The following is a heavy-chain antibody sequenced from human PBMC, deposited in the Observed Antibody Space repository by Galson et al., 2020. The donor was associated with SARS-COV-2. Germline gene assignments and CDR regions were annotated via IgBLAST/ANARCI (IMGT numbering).Heavy chain of an antibody. Sequence: GESLKISCAASGFSFTNAWMSWVRQAPGKGLEWVGRIKSKTDGGTTDYAAPVKGRFTISSDDSKNTLYLQMNSPKTEDTAVYYCTTPAAGYDLWGCGYWGQGTLVTVSS. V-gene: IGHV3-15*01. J-gene: IGHJ4*02. D-gene: IGHD5-12*01. CDR1: GFSFTNAW. CDR3: TTPAAGYDLWGCGY. CDR2: IKSKTDGGTT.